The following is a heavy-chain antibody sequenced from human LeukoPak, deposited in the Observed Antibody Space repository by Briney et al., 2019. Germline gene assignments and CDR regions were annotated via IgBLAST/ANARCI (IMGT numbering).Heavy chain of an antibody. Sequence: PGGSLRLSCAASGFTFSSYGMHWVRQAPGKGLEWVAFIRYDGSNKYYADSVKGRFTISRDNSKNTLYLQMNSLRAEDTAVYYCAKILWIYGSGAPDYWGQGTLVTVSS. J-gene: IGHJ4*02. CDR3: AKILWIYGSGAPDY. D-gene: IGHD3-10*01. CDR1: GFTFSSYG. V-gene: IGHV3-30*02. CDR2: IRYDGSNK.